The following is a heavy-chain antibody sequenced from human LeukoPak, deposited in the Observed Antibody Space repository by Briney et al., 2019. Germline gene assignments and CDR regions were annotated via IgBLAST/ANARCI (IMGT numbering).Heavy chain of an antibody. V-gene: IGHV3-21*01. CDR2: ISSSSSYI. CDR1: GFTFSSYS. CDR3: VRDPGVDYDSSGYPRDNWFDP. D-gene: IGHD3-22*01. Sequence: PGGSLRLSCAASGFTFSSYSMNWVRQAPGKGLEWVSSISSSSSYIYYADSVKGRFTISRDNAKNSLYLQMNSLRAEDTAVYYCVRDPGVDYDSSGYPRDNWFDPWGQGTLVTVSS. J-gene: IGHJ5*02.